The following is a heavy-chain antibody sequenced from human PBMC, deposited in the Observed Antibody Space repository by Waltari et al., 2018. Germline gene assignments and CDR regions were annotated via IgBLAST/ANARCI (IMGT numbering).Heavy chain of an antibody. CDR2: INHSGST. CDR1: GGSISSSSYY. V-gene: IGHV4-39*07. J-gene: IGHJ4*02. Sequence: QLQLQESGPGLVKPSETLSLTCTVSGGSISSSSYYWGWIRQPPGKGLEWIGEINHSGSTNYNPSLKSRVTISVDTSKNQFSLKLSSVTAADTAVYYCARGRSGYYYLLWDWGQGTLVTVSS. CDR3: ARGRSGYYYLLWD. D-gene: IGHD3-22*01.